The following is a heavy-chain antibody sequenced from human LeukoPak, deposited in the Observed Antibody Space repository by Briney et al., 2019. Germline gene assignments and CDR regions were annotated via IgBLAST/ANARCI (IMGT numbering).Heavy chain of an antibody. CDR2: FGNAGNT. D-gene: IGHD6-19*01. CDR1: GFTFSSHD. V-gene: IGHV3-13*01. J-gene: IGHJ4*02. Sequence: LTGGSLRLSCAASGFTFSSHDMHWVRQPTGKGLEWVSVFGNAGNTYYTDSVKGRFTISRENAKNSLYLQMDNLRAEDTAVYYCARSKSYSSGWTDFDCWGQGTRVTVSS. CDR3: ARSKSYSSGWTDFDC.